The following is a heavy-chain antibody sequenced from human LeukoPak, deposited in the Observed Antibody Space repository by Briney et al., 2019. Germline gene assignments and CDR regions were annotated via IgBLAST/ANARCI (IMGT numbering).Heavy chain of an antibody. V-gene: IGHV1-69*06. CDR1: GYTFTSYG. D-gene: IGHD3-16*02. CDR2: IIPIFGTA. CDR3: ARDLSVGAKGYYYYMDV. J-gene: IGHJ6*03. Sequence: GASVKVSCKASGYTFTSYGISWVRQAPGQGLEWMGGIIPIFGTANYAQKFQSRVTITADKSTSTAYMELSSLRSEDTAVYYCARDLSVGAKGYYYYMDVWGKGTTVTVSS.